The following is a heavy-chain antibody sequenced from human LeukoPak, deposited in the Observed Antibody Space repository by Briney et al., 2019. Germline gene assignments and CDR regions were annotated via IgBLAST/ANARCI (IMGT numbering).Heavy chain of an antibody. J-gene: IGHJ4*02. Sequence: GGSLRLSCAASGFTFSSFSMSWVRQAPQKGLEWVSGISGSGGNTFYADSVKGRFTISRDNSKNTLYLQMNSLRAEDTAVYYCARERSWGAAPDGGFDYWGQGTLVTVSS. D-gene: IGHD3-16*01. V-gene: IGHV3-23*01. CDR3: ARERSWGAAPDGGFDY. CDR2: ISGSGGNT. CDR1: GFTFSSFS.